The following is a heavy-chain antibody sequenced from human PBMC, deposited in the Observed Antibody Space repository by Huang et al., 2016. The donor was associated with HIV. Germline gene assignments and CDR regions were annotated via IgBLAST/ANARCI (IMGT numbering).Heavy chain of an antibody. Sequence: EVLLVQSGAELKEPGESLKISCKASGYGFSSYWIGWGRQKPGKGLEWMGIIYPRDSEPKYSPSFDGQVTISADKSTRTAYLQWESLKAPDTAIYFCARQVDGFRSHFDFWGQGTLVSVSS. CDR3: ARQVDGFRSHFDF. D-gene: IGHD5-18*01. CDR2: IYPRDSEP. J-gene: IGHJ4*02. CDR1: GYGFSSYW. V-gene: IGHV5-51*01.